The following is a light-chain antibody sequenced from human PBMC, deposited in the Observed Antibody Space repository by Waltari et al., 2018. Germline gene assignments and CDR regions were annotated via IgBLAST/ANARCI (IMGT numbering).Light chain of an antibody. CDR2: DAS. CDR1: TGAATSGHY. V-gene: IGLV7-46*01. Sequence: QAVVTQEPSLTVSPGGTVTLTCGSSTGAATSGHYPYWFQQKPGQVTRTLIYDASNTHPWTPARFSGSLRGGKAALTRSGAQPEDEGDYYCLLYDGGARVFGGGTKRTVL. CDR3: LLYDGGARV. J-gene: IGLJ3*02.